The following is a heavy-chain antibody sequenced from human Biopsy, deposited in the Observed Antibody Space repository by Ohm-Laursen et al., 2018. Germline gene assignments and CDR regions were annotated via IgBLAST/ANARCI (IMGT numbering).Heavy chain of an antibody. D-gene: IGHD3-3*01. CDR2: IKPNNGDT. CDR1: GYTYPDYY. J-gene: IGHJ6*02. V-gene: IGHV1-2*02. Sequence: SSVKVSCKVSGYTYPDYYVHWVRQAPGQGLEWMGWIKPNNGDTDYSQRFQGRVTLAWDRSASTGYMEVSSLRSGDTALYYCATRGGDDFWSGHYSEIYYYYTLDVWGQGTTVTVSS. CDR3: ATRGGDDFWSGHYSEIYYYYTLDV.